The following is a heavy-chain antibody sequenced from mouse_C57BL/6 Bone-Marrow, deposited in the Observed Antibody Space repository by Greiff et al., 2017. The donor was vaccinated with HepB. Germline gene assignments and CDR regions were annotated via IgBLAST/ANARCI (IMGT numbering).Heavy chain of an antibody. D-gene: IGHD1-1*01. CDR1: GYTFTSYT. CDR3: ARLGLLRYRLDY. Sequence: VQLKQSGAELARPGASVKMSCKASGYTFTSYTMHWVKQRPGQGLEWIGYINPSSGYTKYNQKFKDKATLTADKSSSTAYMQLSSLTSEDSAVYYCARLGLLRYRLDYWGQGTTLTVSS. V-gene: IGHV1-4*01. J-gene: IGHJ2*01. CDR2: INPSSGYT.